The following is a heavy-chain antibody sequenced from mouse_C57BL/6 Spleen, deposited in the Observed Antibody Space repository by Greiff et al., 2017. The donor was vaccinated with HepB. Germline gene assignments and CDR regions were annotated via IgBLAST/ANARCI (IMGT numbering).Heavy chain of an antibody. V-gene: IGHV1-50*01. CDR2: IDPSDSYT. J-gene: IGHJ2*01. CDR1: GYTFTSYW. Sequence: VQLQQPGAELVKPGASVKLSCKASGYTFTSYWMQWVKQRPGQGLEWIGEIDPSDSYTNYNQKFKGKATLTVDTSSSTAYMQLSSLTSEDSAVYYCARQGITTFDYWGQGTTLTVSS. CDR3: ARQGITTFDY. D-gene: IGHD1-1*01.